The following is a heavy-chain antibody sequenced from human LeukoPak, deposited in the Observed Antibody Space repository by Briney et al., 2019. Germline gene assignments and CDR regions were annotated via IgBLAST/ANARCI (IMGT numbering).Heavy chain of an antibody. CDR1: GFTFSNAW. CDR2: IKSKTDGGTT. J-gene: IGHJ4*02. Sequence: KPGRSLTFSCAASGFTFSNAWMSWVRQAPGKGLEWVGRIKSKTDGGTTHYAAPVKGRFTISRHDSKNTLYLQMNSLKTEDTAVYYCTTRGYGSGSYYQFDYWGQGTLVTVSS. CDR3: TTRGYGSGSYYQFDY. D-gene: IGHD3-10*01. V-gene: IGHV3-15*01.